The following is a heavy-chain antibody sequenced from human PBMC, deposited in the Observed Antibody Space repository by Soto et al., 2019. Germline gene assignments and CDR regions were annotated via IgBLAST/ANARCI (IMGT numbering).Heavy chain of an antibody. D-gene: IGHD4-17*01. J-gene: IGHJ6*02. V-gene: IGHV4-31*03. CDR2: ISYGGRT. Sequence: PSETLSLTCTVSGGSISSGGYYWNWIRQHPGKGLEWIGYISYGGRTFYNPSLKSRVNISVDTSKKQFSLKLSSVTAADTAVYYCAREEGAVTTGGYYYYYGIDVWGQGTTVTVSS. CDR3: AREEGAVTTGGYYYYYGIDV. CDR1: GGSISSGGYY.